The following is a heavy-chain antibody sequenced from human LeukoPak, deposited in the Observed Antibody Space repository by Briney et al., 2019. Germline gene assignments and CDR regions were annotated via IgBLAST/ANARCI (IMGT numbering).Heavy chain of an antibody. CDR1: GFTFSSYA. J-gene: IGHJ4*02. V-gene: IGHV3-30-3*01. Sequence: PGGSLRLSCAASGFTFSSYAMHRVRQAPGKGLEWVAVISYDGSNKYYADSVKGRFTISRDNSKNTLYLKMNSLRAEDKAVYYCARGYSGYDYYFDYWGQGTLVTVSS. CDR3: ARGYSGYDYYFDY. D-gene: IGHD5-12*01. CDR2: ISYDGSNK.